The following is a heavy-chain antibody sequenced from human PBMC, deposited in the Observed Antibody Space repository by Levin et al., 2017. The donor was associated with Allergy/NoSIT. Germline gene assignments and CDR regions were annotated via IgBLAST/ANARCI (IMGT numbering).Heavy chain of an antibody. CDR2: ISWNSGSI. CDR3: ATGYSSGWEYFQH. D-gene: IGHD6-19*01. J-gene: IGHJ1*01. V-gene: IGHV3-9*01. Sequence: SLKISCAASGFTFDDYAMHWVRQAPGKGLEWVSGISWNSGSIGYADSVKGRFTISRDNAKNSLYLQMNSLRAEDTALYYCATGYSSGWEYFQHWGQGTLVTVSS. CDR1: GFTFDDYA.